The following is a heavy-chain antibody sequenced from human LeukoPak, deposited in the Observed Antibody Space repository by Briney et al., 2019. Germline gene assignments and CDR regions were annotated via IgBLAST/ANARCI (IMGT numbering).Heavy chain of an antibody. J-gene: IGHJ3*02. CDR3: ATRIRGSSGWGAFDI. D-gene: IGHD6-19*01. CDR2: ISGSGGST. V-gene: IGHV3-23*01. Sequence: GGSLRLSCAASGFTFSSYAMSWVRQAPGKGLEWVSAISGSGGSTYYADSVKGRFTISRGNSKSTLYLQMNSLRAEDTAVYYCATRIRGSSGWGAFDIWGQGTIVTVSS. CDR1: GFTFSSYA.